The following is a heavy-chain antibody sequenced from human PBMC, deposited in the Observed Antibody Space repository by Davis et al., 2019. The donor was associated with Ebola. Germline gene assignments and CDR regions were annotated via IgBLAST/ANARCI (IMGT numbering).Heavy chain of an antibody. CDR3: ARGGGSGDDY. D-gene: IGHD6-19*01. V-gene: IGHV4-34*01. CDR2: IKHSGST. J-gene: IGHJ4*02. Sequence: SETLSLTCAVYGGSFSGYYWSWIRQPPGKGLEWIGEIKHSGSTYYNPSLKSRVSISSDMAKNQFSLKLSSVTAADTAVYYCARGGGSGDDYWGQGTLVTVSS. CDR1: GGSFSGYY.